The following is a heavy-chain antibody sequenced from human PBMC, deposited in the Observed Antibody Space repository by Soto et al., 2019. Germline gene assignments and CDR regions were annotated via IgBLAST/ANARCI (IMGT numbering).Heavy chain of an antibody. V-gene: IGHV1-2*04. CDR2: INPNSGGT. Sequence: ASVKASSKAPGYTFTGSYRHWLRPAPGQGLEWMGWINPNSGGTNYAQKFQGWVTMTRDTSISTAYMELSRLRSDDTAVYYCARVGAQRAGSDALDIWGQGTMVTVSS. CDR3: ARVGAQRAGSDALDI. CDR1: GYTFTGSY. D-gene: IGHD6-19*01. J-gene: IGHJ3*02.